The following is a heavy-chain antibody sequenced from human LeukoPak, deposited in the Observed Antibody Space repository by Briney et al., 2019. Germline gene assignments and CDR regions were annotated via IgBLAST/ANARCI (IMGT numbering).Heavy chain of an antibody. Sequence: SETLSLTCTVSGGSISSYYWSWIRQPPGKGLEWIGYIYYSGSTNYNPSLKSRVTISVDTSKNQFSLKLSSVTAADTAVYYCARGRKQQLGYYYYYYMDVWGKGTTVTISS. J-gene: IGHJ6*03. D-gene: IGHD6-13*01. CDR1: GGSISSYY. CDR2: IYYSGST. CDR3: ARGRKQQLGYYYYYYMDV. V-gene: IGHV4-59*01.